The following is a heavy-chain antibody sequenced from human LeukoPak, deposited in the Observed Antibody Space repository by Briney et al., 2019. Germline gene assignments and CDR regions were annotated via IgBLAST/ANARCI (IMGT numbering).Heavy chain of an antibody. V-gene: IGHV4-4*07. Sequence: SETLSLTCTVSGGSISSYYWSWIRQPAGKGLEWIGRIYTSGSTNYNPSLKSRVTMSVDTSKNQFSLKLSSVTAADTAVYYCARETTYYDILTGYYTTWYFDLWGHGTLVTVSS. CDR2: IYTSGST. J-gene: IGHJ2*01. CDR1: GGSISSYY. D-gene: IGHD3-9*01. CDR3: ARETTYYDILTGYYTTWYFDL.